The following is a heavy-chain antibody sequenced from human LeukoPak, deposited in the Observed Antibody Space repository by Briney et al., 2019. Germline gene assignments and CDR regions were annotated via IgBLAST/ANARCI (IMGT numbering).Heavy chain of an antibody. J-gene: IGHJ3*02. CDR2: ISHDGSNK. D-gene: IGHD3-10*01. V-gene: IGHV3-30*18. CDR1: GFTFNSFA. CDR3: AKISGFGELFGAFDI. Sequence: GGSLRLSCAASGFTFNSFAMSWVRQAPGKGLEWVAVISHDGSNKYYAESVRGRFTISRDNSKNTLYLQMNSLRAEDTAVYYCAKISGFGELFGAFDIWGQGTVVTVSS.